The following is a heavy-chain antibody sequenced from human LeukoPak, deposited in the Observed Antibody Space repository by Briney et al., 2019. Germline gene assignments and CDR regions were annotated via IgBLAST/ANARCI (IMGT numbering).Heavy chain of an antibody. CDR1: GFAFSSYA. CDR3: ARENSSGWPYYYYYGMDV. D-gene: IGHD6-19*01. CDR2: ISSSSSYI. J-gene: IGHJ6*02. Sequence: GGSLRLSCAASGFAFSSYAMSWVRQAPGKGLEWVSSISSSSSYIYYADSVKGRFTISRDNAKNSLYLQMNSLRAEDTAVYYCARENSSGWPYYYYYGMDVWGQGTTVTASS. V-gene: IGHV3-21*01.